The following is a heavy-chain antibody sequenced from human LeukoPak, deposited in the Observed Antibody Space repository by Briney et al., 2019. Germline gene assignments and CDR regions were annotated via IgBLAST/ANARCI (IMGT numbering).Heavy chain of an antibody. J-gene: IGHJ4*02. CDR1: GFTFSSYS. CDR2: ISSSSSYI. V-gene: IGHV3-21*01. D-gene: IGHD2-15*01. CDR3: AREKDIVVVVAAYYFDY. Sequence: GGSLRLSCAASGFTFSSYSMNWVRQAPGKGLEWVSSISSSSSYIYYADSVKGRFTISRDNSKNTLYLQMNSLRAEDTAVYYCAREKDIVVVVAAYYFDYWGQGTLVTVSS.